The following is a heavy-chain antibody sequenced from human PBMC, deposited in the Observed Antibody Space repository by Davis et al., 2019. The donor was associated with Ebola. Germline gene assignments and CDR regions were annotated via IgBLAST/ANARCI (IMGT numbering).Heavy chain of an antibody. CDR2: IYYSGST. J-gene: IGHJ4*02. CDR3: ASSLTGTVDY. D-gene: IGHD1-1*01. CDR1: GWSFSGYY. Sequence: SETLSLTFPVYGWSFSGYYWSWIRQPPGKGLEWIGYIYYSGSTNYNPSLKSRVTISVDTSKNQFSLKLSSVTAADTAVYYCASSLTGTVDYWGQGTLVTVSS. V-gene: IGHV4-59*01.